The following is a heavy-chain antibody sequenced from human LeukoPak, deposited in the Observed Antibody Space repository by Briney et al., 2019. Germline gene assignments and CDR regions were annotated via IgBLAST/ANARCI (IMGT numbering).Heavy chain of an antibody. CDR2: LDYGANS. Sequence: PSETLSLSCAVSGGSISIISSSTYYWGWIRQAPGEGLEWIGSLDYGANSPYSPSVKTRATLSIDTSNNQCSLKPTSVTAADAAVYFCARQLPTAAADTRVCFDYWGQGTVVIVSS. CDR1: GGSISIISSSTYY. CDR3: ARQLPTAAADTRVCFDY. D-gene: IGHD6-25*01. V-gene: IGHV4-39*01. J-gene: IGHJ4*02.